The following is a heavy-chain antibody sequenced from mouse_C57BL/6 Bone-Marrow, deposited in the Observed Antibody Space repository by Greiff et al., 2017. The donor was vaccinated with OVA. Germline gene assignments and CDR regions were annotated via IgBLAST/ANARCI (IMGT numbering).Heavy chain of an antibody. D-gene: IGHD2-1*01. CDR1: GFTFSDYY. CDR3: ARDARGNYNFDY. J-gene: IGHJ2*01. V-gene: IGHV5-16*01. CDR2: INYDGSST. Sequence: EVQLVESEGGLVQPGSSMKLSCTASGFTFSDYYMAWVRQVPEKGLEWVANINYDGSSTYYLDSLKSRFIISRDNAKNILYLQMSSLKSEDTATYYCARDARGNYNFDYWGQGTTLTVSS.